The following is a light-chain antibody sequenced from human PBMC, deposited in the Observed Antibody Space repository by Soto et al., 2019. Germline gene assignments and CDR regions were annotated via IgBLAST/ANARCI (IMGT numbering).Light chain of an antibody. Sequence: EIVMTQSPATLSVSPGERATVSCRACQSVSSNLAWYQQKPGQAPRLLIYDASNRATGIPARFSGSGSVTDFTLTISSLEPEDFAVYYCQQRSNWPPSITFGQGTRLEF. J-gene: IGKJ5*01. CDR1: QSVSSN. CDR2: DAS. V-gene: IGKV3-11*01. CDR3: QQRSNWPPSIT.